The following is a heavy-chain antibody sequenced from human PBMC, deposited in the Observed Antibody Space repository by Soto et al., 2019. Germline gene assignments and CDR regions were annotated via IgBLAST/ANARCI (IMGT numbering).Heavy chain of an antibody. V-gene: IGHV3-53*01. CDR2: IYSGGTT. J-gene: IGHJ6*02. CDR3: ARGLDFWSGYYDQYYYGLDV. CDR1: GFSVRNNY. D-gene: IGHD3-3*01. Sequence: GGSLILSCAASGFSVRNNYMNWVRQAPGKGLEWVSLIYSGGTTHYADSVKGRFTISRDNSKNTLYFQMNSLRAEDTAVYYCARGLDFWSGYYDQYYYGLDVWGQGTTVPVSS.